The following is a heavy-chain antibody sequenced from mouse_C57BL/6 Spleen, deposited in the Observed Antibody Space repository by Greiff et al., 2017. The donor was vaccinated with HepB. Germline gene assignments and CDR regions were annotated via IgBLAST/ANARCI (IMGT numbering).Heavy chain of an antibody. D-gene: IGHD1-1*01. CDR1: GYAFSSSW. J-gene: IGHJ4*01. V-gene: IGHV1-82*01. CDR2: IYPGDGDT. CDR3: ARRATVVGGYAMDY. Sequence: VQLKQSGPELVKPGASVKISCKASGYAFSSSWMNWVKQRPGKGLEWIGRIYPGDGDTNYNGKFKGKATLTADKSSSTAYMQLSSLTSEDSAVYFCARRATVVGGYAMDYWGQGTSVTVSS.